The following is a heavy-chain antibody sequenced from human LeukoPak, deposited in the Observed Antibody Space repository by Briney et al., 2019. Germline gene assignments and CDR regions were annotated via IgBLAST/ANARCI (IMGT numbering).Heavy chain of an antibody. CDR3: ARDRSFPPQLLRDYYYYMDV. D-gene: IGHD2-15*01. Sequence: ASVKVSCKASGYTFTSYGISWVRQAPGQGLEWMGCISAYNGNTNYAQKLQGRVTMTTDTSTSTAYMELRSLRSDETAVYYCARDRSFPPQLLRDYYYYMDVWGKGTTVTVSS. J-gene: IGHJ6*03. CDR1: GYTFTSYG. V-gene: IGHV1-18*01. CDR2: ISAYNGNT.